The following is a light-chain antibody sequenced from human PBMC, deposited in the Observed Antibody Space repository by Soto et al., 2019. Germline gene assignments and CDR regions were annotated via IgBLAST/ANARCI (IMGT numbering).Light chain of an antibody. CDR3: QSYDIRLSGSYV. CDR1: SSNIGTGHD. J-gene: IGLJ1*01. V-gene: IGLV1-40*01. CDR2: SNT. Sequence: QSVLTQPPSVSGAPGQRVTISCTGGSSNIGTGHDVHWYQQLPGTAPKLLIYSNTNRPSGVPERFSGSKSATSASLAIAGLQTEDEADYFCQSYDIRLSGSYVFGTGTKVTVL.